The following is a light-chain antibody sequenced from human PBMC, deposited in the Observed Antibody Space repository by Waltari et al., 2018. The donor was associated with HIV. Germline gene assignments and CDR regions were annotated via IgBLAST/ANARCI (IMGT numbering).Light chain of an antibody. V-gene: IGKV1-5*03. J-gene: IGKJ1*01. Sequence: DIQMTQSPATLSASVGDRVTITCRASHDVYTWLAWYKQKQGQVPKIMFYKASTLASGVPSRFSGSGWGTDFTLTIASLQPDDYATYYCLYYGSPSKTFGPGTKVDI. CDR1: HDVYTW. CDR3: LYYGSPSKT. CDR2: KAS.